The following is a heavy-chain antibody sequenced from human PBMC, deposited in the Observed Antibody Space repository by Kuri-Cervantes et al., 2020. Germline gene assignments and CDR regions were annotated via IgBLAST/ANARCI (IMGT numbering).Heavy chain of an antibody. V-gene: IGHV4-38-2*02. CDR1: GGSISSYY. D-gene: IGHD6-19*01. Sequence: GSLRLSCTVSGGSISSYYWSWIRQPPGKGLEWIGSIYHSGSTYYNPSLKSRVTISVDTSKNQFSLKLSSVTAADTAVYYCARAGIAVAGRGTFDYWGQGTLVTVSS. CDR2: IYHSGST. J-gene: IGHJ4*02. CDR3: ARAGIAVAGRGTFDY.